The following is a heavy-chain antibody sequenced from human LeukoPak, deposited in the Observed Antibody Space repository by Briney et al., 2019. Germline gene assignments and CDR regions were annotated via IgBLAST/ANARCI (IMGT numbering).Heavy chain of an antibody. Sequence: SETLSLTCTVSGGSISSYSWIWIRQPPGKGLEWIGYISYSGSTNYNPSLKSRVTISVDTSKNQFSLKLSSVTAADTAVYYCARSQYDFWSGYHDYWGQGTLVTVSS. D-gene: IGHD3-3*01. CDR3: ARSQYDFWSGYHDY. CDR1: GGSISSYS. V-gene: IGHV4-59*01. CDR2: ISYSGST. J-gene: IGHJ4*02.